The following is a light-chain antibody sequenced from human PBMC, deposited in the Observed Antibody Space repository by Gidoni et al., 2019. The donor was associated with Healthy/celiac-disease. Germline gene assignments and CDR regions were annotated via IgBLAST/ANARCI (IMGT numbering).Light chain of an antibody. CDR3: QQYGSSPFT. Sequence: DIVLTQSPGTLSLSPGERATLSCRASQSVSSSYLAWYHQKPCQAPRLLIYGASSSATGIPDRFSGSGSGTDFTLTISRLEPEDFAVYYCQQYGSSPFTFGPGTKVDIK. V-gene: IGKV3-20*01. J-gene: IGKJ3*01. CDR2: GAS. CDR1: QSVSSSY.